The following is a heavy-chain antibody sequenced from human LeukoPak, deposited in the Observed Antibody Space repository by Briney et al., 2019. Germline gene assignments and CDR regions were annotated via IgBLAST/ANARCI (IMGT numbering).Heavy chain of an antibody. CDR2: INSDGSST. CDR3: ARYMMGFDY. D-gene: IGHD3-16*01. J-gene: IGHJ4*02. Sequence: ETLSLTCTVSGGSVSSSSYYWVHWVRRAPGKGLVWVSRINSDGSSTSYADSVKGRFTISRDNAKNTLYLQMNSLRAEDTAVYYCARYMMGFDYWGQGTLVTVSS. V-gene: IGHV3-74*01. CDR1: GGSVSSSSYYW.